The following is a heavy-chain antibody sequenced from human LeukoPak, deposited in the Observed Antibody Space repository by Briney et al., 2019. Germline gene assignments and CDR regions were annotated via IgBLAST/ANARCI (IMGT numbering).Heavy chain of an antibody. J-gene: IGHJ4*02. V-gene: IGHV1-69*01. CDR3: ARDPPLRYFDWLLSD. CDR1: GGTFSSYA. CDR2: IIPIFGTA. Sequence: ASVKVSCKASGGTFSSYAISWVRQAPGQGLEWMGGIIPIFGTANYAQKFQGRVTITADESTSTAYMELSSLRSEDTAVYYCARDPPLRYFDWLLSDWGQGTLVTVSS. D-gene: IGHD3-9*01.